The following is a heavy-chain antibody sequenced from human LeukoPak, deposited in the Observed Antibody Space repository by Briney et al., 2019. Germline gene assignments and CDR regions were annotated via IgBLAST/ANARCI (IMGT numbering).Heavy chain of an antibody. CDR2: VHLSGRT. CDR1: GGSINTTNW. D-gene: IGHD3-16*01. V-gene: IGHV4-4*02. CDR3: ARNTYGYVNWFDP. J-gene: IGHJ5*02. Sequence: ETLSLPFGVSGGSINTTNWWTWVRQPPGEGLEWIGEVHLSGRTHYNPSLESRVTMSVDMSENHISLRLSPVTAADTAVYYCARNTYGYVNWFDPWGQGTLVTVSP.